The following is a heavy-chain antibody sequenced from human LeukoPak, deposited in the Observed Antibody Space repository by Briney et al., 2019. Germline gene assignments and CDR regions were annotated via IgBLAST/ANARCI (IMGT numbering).Heavy chain of an antibody. CDR1: GFTFSNAW. V-gene: IGHV3-15*01. CDR3: TRQQLVFDY. CDR2: IKSKTDGGTT. Sequence: GGSLRLSCAASGFTFSNAWMSWVRQAPGKGLEWVGLIKSKTDGGTTDYAAPVGGRFTISRDDSKNTLYLQMDSLKTEDTAVYYCTRQQLVFDYWGQGTLVTVSS. D-gene: IGHD1-1*01. J-gene: IGHJ4*02.